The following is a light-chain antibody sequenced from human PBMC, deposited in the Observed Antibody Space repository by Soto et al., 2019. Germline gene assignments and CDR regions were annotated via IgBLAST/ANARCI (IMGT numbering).Light chain of an antibody. CDR3: QHYNSFSLT. J-gene: IGKJ1*01. V-gene: IGKV1-5*03. CDR1: QSISSW. CDR2: KAS. Sequence: DIQMTQSPSSVSASVGDRVASTCRASQSISSWLAWYQQKPGKAPKLLIYKASGLESGVPSRFSGSGSGTEFTLTINNLQTDDFATYYCQHYNSFSLTFGPGTKVDIK.